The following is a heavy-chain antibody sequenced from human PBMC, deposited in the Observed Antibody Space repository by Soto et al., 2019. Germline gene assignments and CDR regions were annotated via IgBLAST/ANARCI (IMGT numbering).Heavy chain of an antibody. D-gene: IGHD1-26*01. V-gene: IGHV4-59*08. CDR2: IYYSGTT. CDR1: SADSYNYY. CDR3: ARLGGSFAVPHFDY. J-gene: IGHJ4*01. Sequence: TISLGCSIRSADSYNYYWTWTAQSKRNGLECMGYIYYSGTTTNYNPSLKSRVTLSVDTSKNQFSLKLSSVTAADAAVYYCARLGGSFAVPHFDYWGVGTLVTV.